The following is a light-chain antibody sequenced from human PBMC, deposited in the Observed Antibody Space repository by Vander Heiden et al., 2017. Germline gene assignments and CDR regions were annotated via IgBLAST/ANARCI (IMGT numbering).Light chain of an antibody. Sequence: ASQGISNYLAWYQQKPGKAPNLLNYGASTLQTGVPSRFSGSGYGTDFTLTISSLQPEDFATYYCQQLDSYPRTFGGGTKVEIK. J-gene: IGKJ4*01. CDR1: QGISNY. CDR3: QQLDSYPRT. CDR2: GAS. V-gene: IGKV1-9*01.